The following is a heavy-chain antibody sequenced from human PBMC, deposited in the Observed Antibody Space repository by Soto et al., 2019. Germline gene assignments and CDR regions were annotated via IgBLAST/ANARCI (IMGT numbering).Heavy chain of an antibody. Sequence: GASVKVSCKASGYTFTGYYMHWVRQAPGQGLEWMGWINPNSGGTNYAQKFQGWVTMTRDTSISTAYMELSRLRSDDTAVYYCARAHVLGYSLTSWGQGTLVTVSS. CDR2: INPNSGGT. V-gene: IGHV1-2*04. CDR1: GYTFTGYY. J-gene: IGHJ4*02. CDR3: ARAHVLGYSLTS. D-gene: IGHD5-18*01.